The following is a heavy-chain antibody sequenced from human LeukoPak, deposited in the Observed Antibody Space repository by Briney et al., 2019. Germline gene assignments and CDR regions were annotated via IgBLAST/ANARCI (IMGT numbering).Heavy chain of an antibody. CDR3: ARPQGYCSSTSCYHWFDP. D-gene: IGHD2-2*01. Sequence: SETLSLTCTVSGGSISSYYWSWIRQPPGKGLEWIGYIYYSGSTSYNPSLKSRVTISVDTSKNQFSLKLSSVTAADTAVYYCARPQGYCSSTSCYHWFDPWGQGTLVTVSS. J-gene: IGHJ5*02. V-gene: IGHV4-59*08. CDR2: IYYSGST. CDR1: GGSISSYY.